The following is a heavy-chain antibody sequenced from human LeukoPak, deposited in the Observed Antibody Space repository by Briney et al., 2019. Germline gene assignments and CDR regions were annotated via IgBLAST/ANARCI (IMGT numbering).Heavy chain of an antibody. CDR3: ARGIIGYCSGGSCYPTGAFDI. CDR2: INPNSGGT. J-gene: IGHJ3*02. D-gene: IGHD2-15*01. V-gene: IGHV1-2*06. Sequence: ASVKVSCKASGCTFTGYYMHWVRQAPGQGLEWMGRINPNSGGTNYAQKFQGRVTMTRDTSISTAYMELSRLRSDDTAVYYCARGIIGYCSGGSCYPTGAFDIWGQGTMVTVSS. CDR1: GCTFTGYY.